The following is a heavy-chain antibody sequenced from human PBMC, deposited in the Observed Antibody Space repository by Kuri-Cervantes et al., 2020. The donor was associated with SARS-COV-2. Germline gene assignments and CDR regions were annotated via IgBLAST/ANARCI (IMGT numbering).Heavy chain of an antibody. J-gene: IGHJ2*01. CDR2: ISSGDSST. V-gene: IGHV3-23*01. D-gene: IGHD1-1*01. CDR1: GFTFSDYA. CDR3: AKDNSEHGMGNWYFDL. Sequence: GGSLRLSCAASGFTFSDYAMSWVRQAPGKGLEWVSGISSGDSSTNYPDSVKGRFTISRDNYKNTLYLQMSSLRAEDTAVYYCAKDNSEHGMGNWYFDLWGRGTLVTVSS.